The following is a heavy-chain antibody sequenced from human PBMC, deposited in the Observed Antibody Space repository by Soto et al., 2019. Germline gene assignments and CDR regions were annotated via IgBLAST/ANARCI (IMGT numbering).Heavy chain of an antibody. CDR3: ARDSLTGNYFDP. Sequence: PSETLSLTCTVSGGSISSGGYYWSWIRQHPGKGLEWIGYIYYSGSTYYNPSLKSRVTISVDTSKNQFSLKLSSVTAADTAVYYCARDSLTGNYFDPWGQGTLVTVSS. CDR1: GGSISSGGYY. CDR2: IYYSGST. V-gene: IGHV4-31*03. J-gene: IGHJ5*02. D-gene: IGHD1-7*01.